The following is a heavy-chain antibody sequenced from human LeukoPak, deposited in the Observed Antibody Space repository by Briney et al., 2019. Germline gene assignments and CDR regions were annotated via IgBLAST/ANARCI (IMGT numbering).Heavy chain of an antibody. CDR3: ASNPYSLRVSGGSLYYFDY. CDR1: GYPITSSYY. D-gene: IGHD2-15*01. J-gene: IGHJ4*02. Sequence: SETLSLTCAVSGYPITSSYYWGWIRQSPEKGLEWIGSVYHSGSTYYNLSLKSRVTISVDTSKNQFSLRLSSVTAADTAVYYCASNPYSLRVSGGSLYYFDYWGQGSLVTVSS. CDR2: VYHSGST. V-gene: IGHV4-38-2*01.